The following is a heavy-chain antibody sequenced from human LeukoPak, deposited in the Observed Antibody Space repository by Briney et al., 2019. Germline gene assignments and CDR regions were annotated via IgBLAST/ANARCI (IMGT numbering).Heavy chain of an antibody. CDR3: ARDTVYYDSSGYRSYWYFDL. CDR1: GGSISSGGYY. Sequence: SETLSLTCTVSGGSISSGGYYWSRIRQHPGKGLEWIGYIYYSGSTYYNPSLKSRVTISVDTSKNQFSLKLSSVTAADMAVYYCARDTVYYDSSGYRSYWYFDLWGRGTLVTVSS. J-gene: IGHJ2*01. D-gene: IGHD3-22*01. CDR2: IYYSGST. V-gene: IGHV4-31*03.